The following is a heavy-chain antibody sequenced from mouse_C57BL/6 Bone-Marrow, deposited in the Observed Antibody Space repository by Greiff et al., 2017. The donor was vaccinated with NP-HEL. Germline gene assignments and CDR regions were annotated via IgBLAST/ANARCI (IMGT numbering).Heavy chain of an antibody. V-gene: IGHV1-59*01. D-gene: IGHD4-1*01. Sequence: QVQLQQPGAELVRPGTSVKLSCKASGYTFTSYWMHWVKQRPGQGLEWIGVIDPSDSYTNYNQKFKGKATLTVDTSSSTAYMQPSSLTSEDSAVYYCARRNWYFDYWGQGTTLTVSS. CDR1: GYTFTSYW. J-gene: IGHJ2*01. CDR3: ARRNWYFDY. CDR2: IDPSDSYT.